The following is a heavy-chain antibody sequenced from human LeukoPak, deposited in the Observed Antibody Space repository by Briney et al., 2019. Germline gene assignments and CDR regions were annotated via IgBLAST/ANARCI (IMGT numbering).Heavy chain of an antibody. CDR3: ARDGFGTGSN. J-gene: IGHJ4*02. Sequence: GGSLRLSCAASGLTFSSYWMDWVRQAPGKGLEWVANIKQDGSEKNYVDSVKGRFIISRDNAKNSLYLQMNTLRADDTAVYYCARDGFGTGSNWGQGTLVTVSS. V-gene: IGHV3-7*03. D-gene: IGHD3-16*01. CDR2: IKQDGSEK. CDR1: GLTFSSYW.